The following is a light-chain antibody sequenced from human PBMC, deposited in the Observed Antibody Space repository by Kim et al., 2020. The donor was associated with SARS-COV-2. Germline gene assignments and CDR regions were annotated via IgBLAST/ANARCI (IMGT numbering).Light chain of an antibody. CDR1: QGINNY. CDR2: AAT. CDR3: QKYNRAPWT. V-gene: IGKV1-27*01. Sequence: SVGNRTPLTCPRKQGINNYFAWYQQRRGEVPKLLICAATTLPSIVPSRFSGSGVGKDFTLIISRLQPEYGADYYYQKYNRAPWTFGQGTKVDIK. J-gene: IGKJ1*01.